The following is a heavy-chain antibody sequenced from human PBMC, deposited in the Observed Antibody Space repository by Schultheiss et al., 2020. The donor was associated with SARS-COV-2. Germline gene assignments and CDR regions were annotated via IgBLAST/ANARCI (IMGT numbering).Heavy chain of an antibody. J-gene: IGHJ4*02. CDR1: GGSISSGGYY. Sequence: SETLSLTCTVSGGSISSGGYYWSWIRQHPGKGLEWIGYIYYSGSTYYNPSLKSRVTISGDTSKNQFSLKLSSVTAADTAVYYCARFSNGDYGDSNAFDYWGQGTLVTVSS. CDR2: IYYSGST. D-gene: IGHD4-17*01. V-gene: IGHV4-31*03. CDR3: ARFSNGDYGDSNAFDY.